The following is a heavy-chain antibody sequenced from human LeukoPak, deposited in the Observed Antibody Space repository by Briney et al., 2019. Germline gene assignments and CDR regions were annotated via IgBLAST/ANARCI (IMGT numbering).Heavy chain of an antibody. CDR2: ISGSGGST. CDR1: GFTFSNYA. J-gene: IGHJ3*02. Sequence: GGSLRLSCAASGFTFSNYAMSWVRQAPGKGLEWVSAISGSGGSTYYADSVKGRFTISRDNSKNTLYLQMNSLRAEDTAVYYCAKTGFGSGSYYPMDFDIWGQGTMVTVSS. CDR3: AKTGFGSGSYYPMDFDI. V-gene: IGHV3-23*01. D-gene: IGHD1-26*01.